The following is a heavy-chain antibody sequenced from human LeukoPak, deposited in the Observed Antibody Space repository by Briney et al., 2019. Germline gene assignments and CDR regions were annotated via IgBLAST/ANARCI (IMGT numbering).Heavy chain of an antibody. CDR2: ISTSSRYI. CDR1: GFTFSDYY. D-gene: IGHD6-13*01. CDR3: AAGAAAGTGDY. Sequence: GGSLRLSCAVSGFTFSDYYMTWIRQAPGKGLEWVSYISTSSRYINYADSVKGRFTISRDNAKNSLYLQMNSLRAEDTAVYYCAAGAAAGTGDYWGQGTLVTVPS. J-gene: IGHJ4*02. V-gene: IGHV3-11*03.